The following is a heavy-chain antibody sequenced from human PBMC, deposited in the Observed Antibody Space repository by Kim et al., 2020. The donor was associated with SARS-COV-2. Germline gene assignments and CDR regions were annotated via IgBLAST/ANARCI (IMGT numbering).Heavy chain of an antibody. D-gene: IGHD3-10*01. J-gene: IGHJ3*02. V-gene: IGHV4-31*03. CDR1: GGSISSGGYY. CDR2: IYYSGST. Sequence: SETLSLTCTVSGGSISSGGYYWSWIRQHPGKGLEWIWYIYYSGSTYYNPSLKSRVTISVDTSKNQFSLKLSSVTAADTAVYYCARGVRGVLYAFDIWGQGTMVTVSS. CDR3: ARGVRGVLYAFDI.